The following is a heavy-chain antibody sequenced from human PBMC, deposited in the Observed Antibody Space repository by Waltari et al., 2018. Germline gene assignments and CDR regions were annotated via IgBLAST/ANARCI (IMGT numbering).Heavy chain of an antibody. D-gene: IGHD6-13*01. V-gene: IGHV1-8*01. CDR1: GYTFTSYD. J-gene: IGHJ3*02. Sequence: QVQLVQSGAEVKKPGASVKVSCKASGYTFTSYDINWVRQATGQGLEWMGWMNPNSGNTGYAQKFQGRVTMTRNTSISTAYMELSSLRSEDTAVYYCARGHSVFLQQLGHHDAFDIWGQGTMVTVSS. CDR3: ARGHSVFLQQLGHHDAFDI. CDR2: MNPNSGNT.